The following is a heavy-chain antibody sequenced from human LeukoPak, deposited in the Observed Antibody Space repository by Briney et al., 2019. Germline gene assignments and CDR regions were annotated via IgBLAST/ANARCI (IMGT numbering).Heavy chain of an antibody. CDR1: GSNFGNYY. V-gene: IGHV3-7*03. CDR3: ATPLDYYDTSGYHQGGD. J-gene: IGHJ4*02. D-gene: IGHD3-22*01. CDR2: IKQDGSKK. Sequence: GSLRLSCAASGSNFGNYYVSWVRQAPGKGLEWVANIKQDGSKKNYVDSVKGRFTISRDNAKNSLYLQMNSLRAEDTAVYYCATPLDYYDTSGYHQGGDWGQGTLVTVSS.